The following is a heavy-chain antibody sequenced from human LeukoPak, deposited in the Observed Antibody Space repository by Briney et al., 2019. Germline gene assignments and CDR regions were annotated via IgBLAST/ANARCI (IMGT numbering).Heavy chain of an antibody. CDR3: ARPYYYGSRIDP. Sequence: SQTLSLTCTVSGGSISSGDYYWSWIRQPPGKGLEWIAYMYYSGSTYYNPTLKSRVTMSADTSKNQLSLKLSSVTAADTAVYYCARPYYYGSRIDPWGQGILVTVSS. D-gene: IGHD3-22*01. CDR2: MYYSGST. V-gene: IGHV4-30-4*01. J-gene: IGHJ5*02. CDR1: GGSISSGDYY.